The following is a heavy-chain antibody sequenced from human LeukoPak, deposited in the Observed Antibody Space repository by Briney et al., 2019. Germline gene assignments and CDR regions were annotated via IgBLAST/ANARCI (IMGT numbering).Heavy chain of an antibody. CDR2: ISGSGDTT. J-gene: IGHJ4*02. D-gene: IGHD1-26*01. Sequence: GGSLRLSCAASGFTFSTYAMNWVRQAPGKGLEWVSAISGSGDTTYYADSVKGRFTISSDNSRSTLYLQMNSLRAEDTAVYYCAKRGSYYEFGYWGQGTLVTVSS. CDR1: GFTFSTYA. CDR3: AKRGSYYEFGY. V-gene: IGHV3-23*01.